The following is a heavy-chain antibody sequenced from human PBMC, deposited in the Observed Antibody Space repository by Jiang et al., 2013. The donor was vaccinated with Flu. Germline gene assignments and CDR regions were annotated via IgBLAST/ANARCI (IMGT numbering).Heavy chain of an antibody. V-gene: IGHV4-38-2*02. CDR2: IYHSGST. CDR3: ARLLRQADDAFDI. Sequence: ETLSLTCTVSGYSISSGYYWGWIRQPPGKGLEWIGSIYHSGSTYYNPSLKSRVTISVDTSKNQFSLKLSSVTAADTAVYYCARLLRQADDAFDIWGQGTMVTVSS. J-gene: IGHJ3*02. CDR1: GYSISSGYY.